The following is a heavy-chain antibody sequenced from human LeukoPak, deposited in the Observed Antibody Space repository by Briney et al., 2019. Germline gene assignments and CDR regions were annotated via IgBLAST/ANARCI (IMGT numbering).Heavy chain of an antibody. V-gene: IGHV4-59*01. CDR3: VPWNDAVFDY. CDR1: GASMSGYY. Sequence: SETLSLTFTVSGASMSGYYWSWIRQPPGKGLEWIGYISYSGNRNYNPSLKSRVTMSVDTSKNQFSLKLSSVTAADTAVYYCVPWNDAVFDYWGQGILVTVSS. J-gene: IGHJ4*02. CDR2: ISYSGNR. D-gene: IGHD1-1*01.